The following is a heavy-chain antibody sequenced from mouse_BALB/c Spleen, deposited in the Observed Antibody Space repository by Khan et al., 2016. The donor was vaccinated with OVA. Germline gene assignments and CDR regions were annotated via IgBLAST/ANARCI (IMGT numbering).Heavy chain of an antibody. Sequence: QVQLKESGPGLVAPSQSLSITCTVSGFSFSRYIINWVRQPPGKGLEWLGMIWGGGGTDYNSTLKSRLIISKDNSKSQVFLKMNSLQTDDTAMYYCARGYYRYDGYYAMDYWGQGTSVTVSA. CDR1: GFSFSRYI. J-gene: IGHJ4*01. D-gene: IGHD2-14*01. CDR3: ARGYYRYDGYYAMDY. CDR2: IWGGGGT. V-gene: IGHV2-6-4*01.